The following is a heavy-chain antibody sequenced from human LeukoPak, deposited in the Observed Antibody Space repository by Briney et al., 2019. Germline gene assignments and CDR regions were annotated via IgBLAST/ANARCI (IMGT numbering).Heavy chain of an antibody. CDR1: GGSFSGYY. Sequence: PSETLSLTCAVYGGSFSGYYWSWIRQPPGKGLEWIGEINHSGSTNYNPSLKSRVTISVDTSKNQFSLKLSSVTAADTAVYYCARERGSYAGDAFDIWGQGTMVTVSP. CDR3: ARERGSYAGDAFDI. J-gene: IGHJ3*02. D-gene: IGHD1-26*01. CDR2: INHSGST. V-gene: IGHV4-34*01.